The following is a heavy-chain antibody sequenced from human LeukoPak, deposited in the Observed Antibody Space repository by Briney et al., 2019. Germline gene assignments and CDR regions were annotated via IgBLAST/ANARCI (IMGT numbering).Heavy chain of an antibody. Sequence: SETLSLTCTVSGGSISSSSYYWGWIRQPPGKGLEWIGSIYYSGSTYYNPSLKSRVTISVDTSKNQFSLKLSSVTAADTAVYYCAREGYSSGWPTAQFDYWGQGTLVTVSS. J-gene: IGHJ4*02. D-gene: IGHD6-19*01. CDR2: IYYSGST. CDR1: GGSISSSSYY. CDR3: AREGYSSGWPTAQFDY. V-gene: IGHV4-39*07.